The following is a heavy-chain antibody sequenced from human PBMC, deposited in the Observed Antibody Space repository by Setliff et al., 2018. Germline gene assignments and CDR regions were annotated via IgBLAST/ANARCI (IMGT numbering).Heavy chain of an antibody. CDR2: IYDSGTT. J-gene: IGHJ4*02. CDR1: GGSMRSISYY. D-gene: IGHD2-2*01. V-gene: IGHV4-39*01. CDR3: AICRYQVPYNY. Sequence: SETLSLTCTVSGGSMRSISYYWGWVRQPPGKGLEWIGTIYDSGTTYYNPSLKSRVTISVDTSKDQFSLRLSSVTAADTAVYYCAICRYQVPYNYWGQGSPVTVS.